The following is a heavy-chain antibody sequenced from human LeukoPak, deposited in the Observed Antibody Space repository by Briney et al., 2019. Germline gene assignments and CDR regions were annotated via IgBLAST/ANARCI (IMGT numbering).Heavy chain of an antibody. CDR3: VYDYDILTGYLN. CDR2: IYHSGST. J-gene: IGHJ4*02. CDR1: GGSISSSNW. Sequence: KTSETLSLTCAVSGGSISSSNWWSWVRQPPGKGLEWIGEIYHSGSTNYNPSLKSRVTISVDKSKNQFSLKLSSVTAADTAVYYCVYDYDILTGYLNWGQGTLVTVSS. D-gene: IGHD3-9*01. V-gene: IGHV4-4*02.